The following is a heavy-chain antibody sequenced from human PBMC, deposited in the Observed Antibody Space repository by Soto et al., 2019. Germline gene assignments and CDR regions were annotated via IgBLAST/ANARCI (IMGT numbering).Heavy chain of an antibody. D-gene: IGHD5-18*01. J-gene: IGHJ4*02. V-gene: IGHV5-10-1*01. CDR1: GYXFTSNL. Sequence: EXLKISCQTSGYXFTSNLTIWVRHVPGNGLELVGRIDPSYSYTKYSPSFQGRVTITTYKSISTVYLQWDSLQASDTAMYYCARQAPRGYTYAKYYFEYWGQGTLVTVSS. CDR2: IDPSYSYT. CDR3: ARQAPRGYTYAKYYFEY.